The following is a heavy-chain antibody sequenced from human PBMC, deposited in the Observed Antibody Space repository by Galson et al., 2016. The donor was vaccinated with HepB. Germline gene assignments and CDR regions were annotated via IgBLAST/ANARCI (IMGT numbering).Heavy chain of an antibody. CDR3: AKEAAPTVKSGNDVDY. CDR1: GFTFSTYA. Sequence: SLRLSCAASGFTFSTYAMHWVRQAPGKGLEWVAVISYDGSNKFYADSVKGRFTISRDNSKNTLYLQMNSLRDEDTAVYYCAKEAAPTVKSGNDVDYWGQGTPVTVSS. D-gene: IGHD4-11*01. J-gene: IGHJ4*02. CDR2: ISYDGSNK. V-gene: IGHV3-30*18.